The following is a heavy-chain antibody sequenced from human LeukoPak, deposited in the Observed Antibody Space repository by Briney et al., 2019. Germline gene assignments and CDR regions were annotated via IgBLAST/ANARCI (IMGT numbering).Heavy chain of an antibody. V-gene: IGHV4-39*07. D-gene: IGHD3-3*01. CDR1: GGSISNSSYY. Sequence: SETLSLTCTVSGGSISNSSYYWGWIRQPPGKGLEWIGSIYYSGSTYYNPSLKSRVTISVDTSKNQFSLKLSSVTAADTAVYYCARTSIFGVVIYDYWGQGTLVTVSS. CDR3: ARTSIFGVVIYDY. CDR2: IYYSGST. J-gene: IGHJ4*02.